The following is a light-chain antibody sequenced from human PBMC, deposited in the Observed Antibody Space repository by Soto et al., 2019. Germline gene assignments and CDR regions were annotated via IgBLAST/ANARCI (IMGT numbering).Light chain of an antibody. CDR2: DVN. V-gene: IGLV2-11*01. Sequence: QSALTQPGSVSGSPGQSVTVSCTGTGSDVGGYIYVSWYQQHPGKAPKLLIYDVNKRPSGVPDRFSGSKSGNTASLTISGLQADDEADYYCCLYAGSNTLVLFGTGTKLTVL. J-gene: IGLJ2*01. CDR1: GSDVGGYIY. CDR3: CLYAGSNTLVL.